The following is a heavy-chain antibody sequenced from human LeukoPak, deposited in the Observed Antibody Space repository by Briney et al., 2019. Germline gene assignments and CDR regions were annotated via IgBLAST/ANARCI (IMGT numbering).Heavy chain of an antibody. CDR2: INSDGSST. Sequence: PGGSLRLSCAASGFTFSSYWMHWVRQAPGKGLVWVSRINSDGSSTSYADSVKGRFTISRDNAKNTLYLQMNSLRAEGTAVYYCTYYYDSSGYYGLDYWGQGTLVTVSS. CDR1: GFTFSSYW. J-gene: IGHJ4*02. CDR3: TYYYDSSGYYGLDY. V-gene: IGHV3-74*01. D-gene: IGHD3-22*01.